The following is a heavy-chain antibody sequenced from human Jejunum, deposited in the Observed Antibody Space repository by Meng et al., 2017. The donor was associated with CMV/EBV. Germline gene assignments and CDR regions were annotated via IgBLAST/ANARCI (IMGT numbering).Heavy chain of an antibody. CDR1: GFIFSNYV. V-gene: IGHV3-23*01. J-gene: IGHJ5*02. Sequence: LEVGGGLVPPGGFLRLSCAASGFIFSNYVMSWVRQAPGKGLEWVSSISGSGGSTYYADSVKGRFTISRDNSKKTLYLQMNSLRAEDTAVYYCAKPRGAGSWGRGTLVTVSS. CDR3: AKPRGAGS. CDR2: ISGSGGST. D-gene: IGHD6-19*01.